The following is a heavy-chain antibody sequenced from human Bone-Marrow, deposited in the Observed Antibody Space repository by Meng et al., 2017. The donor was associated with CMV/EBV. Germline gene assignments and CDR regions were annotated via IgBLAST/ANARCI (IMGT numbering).Heavy chain of an antibody. D-gene: IGHD3-16*01. Sequence: GESLKISCAASGFSFNSYSMHWVRQAPGKGLEWVAVISYDGRNQFYADSVKGRFTISRDNSKNTLYLQMNSLRAEDTAVYYCARDPTGEYYFDYWGQGTLVTVSS. CDR2: ISYDGRNQ. V-gene: IGHV3-30-3*01. J-gene: IGHJ4*02. CDR3: ARDPTGEYYFDY. CDR1: GFSFNSYS.